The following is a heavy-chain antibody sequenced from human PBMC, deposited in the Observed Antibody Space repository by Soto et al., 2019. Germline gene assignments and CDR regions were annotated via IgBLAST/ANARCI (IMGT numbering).Heavy chain of an antibody. CDR1: GFTFSSYT. CDR2: NSATGETT. D-gene: IGHD1-26*01. Sequence: EVQLLESGGGLVQPGGSLRLSCAASGFTFSSYTMAWVRQAPGKGLEWVSANSATGETTFYAGSVRGRFTISRDNSKNTLYLQMNSLRAEDTALYYCAKGVGILLTYGLDVWGQGTTVTVSS. J-gene: IGHJ6*02. CDR3: AKGVGILLTYGLDV. V-gene: IGHV3-23*01.